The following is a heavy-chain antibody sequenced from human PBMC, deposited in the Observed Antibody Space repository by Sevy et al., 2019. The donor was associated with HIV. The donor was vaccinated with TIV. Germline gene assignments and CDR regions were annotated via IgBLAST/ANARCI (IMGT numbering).Heavy chain of an antibody. D-gene: IGHD6-19*01. Sequence: GESLKISCAASGFTFSSYSMNWVRQAPGKGLEWVSYISSSSSTIYYAGSVKGRFTISRDNAKNSLYLQMNSLRDEDTAVYYCAREGWSSGWYGGFDYWGQGTLVTVSS. V-gene: IGHV3-48*02. CDR1: GFTFSSYS. CDR2: ISSSSSTI. CDR3: AREGWSSGWYGGFDY. J-gene: IGHJ4*02.